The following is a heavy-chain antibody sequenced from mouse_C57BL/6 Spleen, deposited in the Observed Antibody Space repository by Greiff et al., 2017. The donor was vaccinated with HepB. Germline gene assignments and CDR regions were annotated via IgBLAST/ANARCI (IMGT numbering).Heavy chain of an antibody. CDR3: ARLWADWYFDV. V-gene: IGHV1-61*01. Sequence: QVQLQQPGAELVRPGSSVKLSCKASGYTFTSYWMDWVKQRPGQGLEWIGNIYPSDSETHYNQKFKDKATLTVDKSSSTAYMQLSSLTSEDSAVYYCARLWADWYFDVWGTGTTVTVSS. J-gene: IGHJ1*03. CDR2: IYPSDSET. CDR1: GYTFTSYW.